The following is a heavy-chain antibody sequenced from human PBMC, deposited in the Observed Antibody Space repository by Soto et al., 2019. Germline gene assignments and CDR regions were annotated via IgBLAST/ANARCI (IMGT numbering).Heavy chain of an antibody. Sequence: ASVKVSCKASGYTFTSYYMHWVRQAPGQGLEWMGIINPSGGSTSYAQKFQGRVTMTRDTSTSTVYMELSSLRSEDTAVYYCSRVLNYDFWSGYQIDDAFDIWAQGTMVTVSS. CDR3: SRVLNYDFWSGYQIDDAFDI. CDR2: INPSGGST. J-gene: IGHJ3*02. V-gene: IGHV1-46*03. CDR1: GYTFTSYY. D-gene: IGHD3-3*01.